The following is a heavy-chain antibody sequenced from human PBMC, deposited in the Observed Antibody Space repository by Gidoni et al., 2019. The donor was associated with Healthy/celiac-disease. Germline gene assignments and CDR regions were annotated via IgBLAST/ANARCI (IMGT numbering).Heavy chain of an antibody. D-gene: IGHD3-10*01. V-gene: IGHV4-39*07. Sequence: QLQLQESGPGLVKPSETLSLTCTVAGSSISSSSYYWGWIRQPPGKGLEWIGSIYYSGSTYYNPSLKSRVTISVDTSKNQFSLKLSSGTAADTAVYYCARYYGSGLSGPWGQGTLVTVSS. J-gene: IGHJ5*02. CDR2: IYYSGST. CDR3: ARYYGSGLSGP. CDR1: GSSISSSSYY.